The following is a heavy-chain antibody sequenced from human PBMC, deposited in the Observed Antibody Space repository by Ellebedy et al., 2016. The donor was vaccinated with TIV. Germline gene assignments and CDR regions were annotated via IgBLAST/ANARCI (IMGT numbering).Heavy chain of an antibody. D-gene: IGHD3-10*01. Sequence: SGPTLVKPTQTLTLTCTFSGFSLTTSGVGVGWIRQPPGKALEWLALIYWDDDERYSSSLESRLTITKDTSKNQVVLTVTNMDPVDTATYYCAHYTVRGAFDYWGQGTLVTVSS. CDR3: AHYTVRGAFDY. CDR1: GFSLTTSGVG. J-gene: IGHJ4*02. V-gene: IGHV2-5*02. CDR2: IYWDDDE.